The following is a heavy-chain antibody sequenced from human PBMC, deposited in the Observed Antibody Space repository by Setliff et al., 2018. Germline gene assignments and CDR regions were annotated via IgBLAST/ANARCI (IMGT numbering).Heavy chain of an antibody. CDR2: INTNTGNP. D-gene: IGHD2-15*01. J-gene: IGHJ4*02. CDR3: ARGYCSGGSCADFDY. V-gene: IGHV7-4-1*02. Sequence: ASVKVSCKASRYTFNSYAMNWVQQAPGQGLEWMGWINTNTGNPTYAQGFTGRFVFSLDTSVSTAYLQINSLEAEDSAAYYCARGYCSGGSCADFDYWGQGTLVTVSS. CDR1: RYTFNSYA.